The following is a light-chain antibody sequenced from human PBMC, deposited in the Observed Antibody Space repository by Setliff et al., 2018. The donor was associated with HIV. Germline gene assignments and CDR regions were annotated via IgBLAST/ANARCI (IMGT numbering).Light chain of an antibody. Sequence: NFMLTQPHSVSASPGKTVTISCTRSSDSIASDFVQWFQQRPGSAPTTLIYENKERPSGVPDRFSGSIDSSSNSASLTISGLKTEDEADYYCQSYDGDIRGVFGGGTKGTVL. V-gene: IGLV6-57*03. J-gene: IGLJ2*01. CDR3: QSYDGDIRGV. CDR2: ENK. CDR1: SDSIASDF.